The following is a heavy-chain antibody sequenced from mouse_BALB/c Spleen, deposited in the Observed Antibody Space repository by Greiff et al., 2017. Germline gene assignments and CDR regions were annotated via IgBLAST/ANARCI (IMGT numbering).Heavy chain of an antibody. CDR3: ASWDLAY. CDR1: GYTFTSYW. Sequence: DLVKPGASVKLSCKASGYTFTSYWINWIKQRPGQGLEWIGRIAPGSGSTYYNEMFKGEATLTVDTSSSTAYIQLSSLSSEDSAVYFCASWDLAYWGQGTLVTVSA. J-gene: IGHJ3*01. V-gene: IGHV1S41*01. CDR2: IAPGSGST. D-gene: IGHD4-1*01.